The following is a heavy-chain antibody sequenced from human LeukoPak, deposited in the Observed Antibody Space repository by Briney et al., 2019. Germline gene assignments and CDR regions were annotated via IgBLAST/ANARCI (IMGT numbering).Heavy chain of an antibody. CDR1: GGSISSYY. CDR3: ARGVYIAAAQYGY. Sequence: SGTLSLTCTVSGGSISSYYWSWIRQPPGKGLEWIGYIYYSGTTNYNPSLKSRVTISVDTSKNQFSLKLSSVTAADTAVYYCARGVYIAAAQYGYWGQGTLVAVSS. V-gene: IGHV4-59*01. J-gene: IGHJ4*02. CDR2: IYYSGTT. D-gene: IGHD6-13*01.